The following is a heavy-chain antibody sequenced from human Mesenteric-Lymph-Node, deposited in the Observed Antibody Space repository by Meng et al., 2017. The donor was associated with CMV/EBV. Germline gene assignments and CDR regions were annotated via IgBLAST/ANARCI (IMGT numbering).Heavy chain of an antibody. D-gene: IGHD2-2*02. V-gene: IGHV4-34*01. J-gene: IGHJ5*02. Sequence: SETLSLTCAVYGGSFSGYYWSWIRQPPEKGLEWIGEINHSGSTNYNPSLKSRVTISVDTSKNQFSLKLSSVTAADTAVYYCARERGARCSSTSCYRGRGWFDPWGQGTLVTVSS. CDR3: ARERGARCSSTSCYRGRGWFDP. CDR2: INHSGST. CDR1: GGSFSGYY.